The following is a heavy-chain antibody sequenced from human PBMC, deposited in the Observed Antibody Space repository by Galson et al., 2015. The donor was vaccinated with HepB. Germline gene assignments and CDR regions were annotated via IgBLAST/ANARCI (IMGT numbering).Heavy chain of an antibody. CDR2: INPSGGST. D-gene: IGHD3-10*01. CDR1: GYTFTSYY. Sequence: SCKASGYTFTSYYMHWVRQAPGQGLEWMGIINPSGGSTSYAQKFQGRVTMTRDTSTSTVYMELSSLRSEDTAVYYCARDQRRGGYYYYGMDVWGQGTTVTVSS. J-gene: IGHJ6*02. CDR3: ARDQRRGGYYYYGMDV. V-gene: IGHV1-46*01.